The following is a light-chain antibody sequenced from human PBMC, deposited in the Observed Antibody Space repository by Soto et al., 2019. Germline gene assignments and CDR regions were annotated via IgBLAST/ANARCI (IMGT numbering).Light chain of an antibody. Sequence: QSVLTQSPSASASLGASVKLTCTLSSGHSSYAIAWHQQQPEKGPRYLMKLNSDGSHSKGDGIPDRFSGSSSGAERYLTISSLQSEDEADYYSQTWGTGMGVFGTGTKVTVL. CDR2: LNSDGSH. V-gene: IGLV4-69*01. CDR1: SGHSSYA. J-gene: IGLJ1*01. CDR3: QTWGTGMGV.